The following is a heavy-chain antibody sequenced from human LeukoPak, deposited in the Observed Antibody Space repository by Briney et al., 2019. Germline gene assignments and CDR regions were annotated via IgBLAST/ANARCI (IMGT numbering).Heavy chain of an antibody. Sequence: GASVKVSCKASGYTFTSYGISWVRQAPGQGLEWMGWISGYNGNTNYVQKFQGRVTMTADTSTNTAYMELRSLRSDDTAVYYCARGGLVPGDYWGRGTLVTVSS. V-gene: IGHV1-18*01. CDR2: ISGYNGNT. CDR3: ARGGLVPGDY. D-gene: IGHD6-19*01. J-gene: IGHJ4*02. CDR1: GYTFTSYG.